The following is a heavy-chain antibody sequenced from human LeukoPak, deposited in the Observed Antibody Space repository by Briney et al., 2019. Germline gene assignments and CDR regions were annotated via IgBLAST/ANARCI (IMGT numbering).Heavy chain of an antibody. D-gene: IGHD3-10*01. CDR2: INHNEGT. J-gene: IGHJ6*03. V-gene: IGHV4-34*01. CDR3: ARTPNPIHYYGSGSSQYYYYMDV. CDR1: GGSFSGYY. Sequence: SETLSLTCAVYGGSFSGYYWTWIRQPPGKGLEWIGEINHNEGTRYNPSLKSRVTISVDTSKNQFSLKLSSVTAADTAVYYCARTPNPIHYYGSGSSQYYYYMDVWGKGTTVTVSS.